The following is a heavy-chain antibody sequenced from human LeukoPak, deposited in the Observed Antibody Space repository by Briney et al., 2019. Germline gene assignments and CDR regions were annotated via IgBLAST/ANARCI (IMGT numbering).Heavy chain of an antibody. CDR1: GFTFSSYG. D-gene: IGHD1-26*01. CDR2: IWYDGSNK. V-gene: IGHV3-33*06. J-gene: IGHJ3*02. CDR3: AKPPGGSYYDAFDI. Sequence: GGSLRLSCAASGFTFSSYGMHWVRQAPGKGLEWVAVIWYDGSNKYYADSVKGRFTISRDNSKNTLYLQVNSLRAEDTAVYYCAKPPGGSYYDAFDIWGQGTMVTVSS.